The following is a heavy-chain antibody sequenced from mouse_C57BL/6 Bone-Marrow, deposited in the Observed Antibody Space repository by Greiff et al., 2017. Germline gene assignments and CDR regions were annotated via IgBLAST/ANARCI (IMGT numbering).Heavy chain of an antibody. CDR1: GYPFTDYY. J-gene: IGHJ4*01. CDR3: AIDSSGTLDY. Sequence: VQLQQSGAELVRPGASVKLSCKASGYPFTDYYINWVKQRPGQGLEWIARIYPGSGNTYYNEKFKVKATLTAEKSSSTAYMQLSSLTSEDSAVYFCAIDSSGTLDYWGQGTSVTVSS. V-gene: IGHV1-76*01. D-gene: IGHD3-2*02. CDR2: IYPGSGNT.